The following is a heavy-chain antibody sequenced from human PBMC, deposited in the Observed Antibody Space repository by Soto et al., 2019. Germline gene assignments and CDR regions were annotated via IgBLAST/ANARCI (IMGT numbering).Heavy chain of an antibody. Sequence: QLQLHQSGAGLLKPSETLSLTCDVSGGSFTGYYWAWIRQPPGKGLEWIGEINHSGFTNYNPSLTGRVTISRDTSRRQFSLKLDSLTAADTAFYFCARGHGRFAHWGQGTLVTASS. V-gene: IGHV4-34*01. J-gene: IGHJ4*02. CDR3: ARGHGRFAH. CDR1: GGSFTGYY. CDR2: INHSGFT.